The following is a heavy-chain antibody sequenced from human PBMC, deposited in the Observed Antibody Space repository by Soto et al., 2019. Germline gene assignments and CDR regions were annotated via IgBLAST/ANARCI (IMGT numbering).Heavy chain of an antibody. CDR1: GFAFSNFG. J-gene: IGHJ4*02. CDR3: VRPVYSNSWYGYSFDY. V-gene: IGHV3-30*03. Sequence: QVQLLESGGGVVQPGRSLRLSCAASGFAFSNFGMHWVRQAPGKGLEWVAVISYDGSNKYYGDSVKGRFTLSRDNSKNTLYPQMNSLRAEDTAIYYCVRPVYSNSWYGYSFDYWGQGTLVTVSS. D-gene: IGHD6-13*01. CDR2: ISYDGSNK.